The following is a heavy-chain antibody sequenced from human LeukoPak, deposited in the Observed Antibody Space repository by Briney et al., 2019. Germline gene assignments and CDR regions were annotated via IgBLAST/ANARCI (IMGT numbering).Heavy chain of an antibody. CDR2: VFHSGRT. CDR3: ARHVSFGTYYFDS. D-gene: IGHD3-16*01. Sequence: SETLSLTCAVSGYSISSGLYWAWIRQPPGKGLEWIGSVFHSGRTSYNSSLKSRVTVSADTSKNQFSLRLRSVTAADTAVYYCARHVSFGTYYFDSWGQATLFTVSS. J-gene: IGHJ4*02. CDR1: GYSISSGLY. V-gene: IGHV4-38-2*01.